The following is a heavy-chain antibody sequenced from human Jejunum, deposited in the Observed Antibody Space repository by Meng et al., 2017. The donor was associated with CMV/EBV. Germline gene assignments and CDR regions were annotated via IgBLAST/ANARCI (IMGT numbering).Heavy chain of an antibody. CDR1: GFTLRNKA. CDR3: AKNSRPGKVAVMDV. V-gene: IGHV3-23*01. CDR2: MSGSARN. Sequence: AASGFTLRNKARNWVSQAPGKGREWETGMSGSARNNEETVKGRLTNSRDNYKNTLYLQMNSLTVEDTAIYHCAKNSRPGKVAVMDVWGQGTAVTVSS. J-gene: IGHJ6*02. D-gene: IGHD6-13*01.